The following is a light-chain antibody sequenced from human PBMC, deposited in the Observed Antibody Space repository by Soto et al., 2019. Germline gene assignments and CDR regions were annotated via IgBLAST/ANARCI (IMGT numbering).Light chain of an antibody. Sequence: EIVMTQSPSTLSVSPGERATLSCRASQSVSSSLAWYQQKPGQAPKLLIYEASTMATGIPARFSGSGSGTEFTLTLSSLQSQDFAVETCQQYNNWPPITFGQGTRVEIK. CDR3: QQYNNWPPIT. V-gene: IGKV3-15*01. CDR1: QSVSSS. J-gene: IGKJ5*01. CDR2: EAS.